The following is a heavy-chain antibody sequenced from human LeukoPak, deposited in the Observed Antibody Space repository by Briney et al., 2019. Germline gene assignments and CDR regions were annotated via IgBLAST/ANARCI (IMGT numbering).Heavy chain of an antibody. CDR2: ISSNGGST. CDR1: GFTFSSYA. Sequence: PGGSLRLSCAASGFTFSSYAMHWVRQAPGKGLEYVSAISSNGGSTYYADSVKGRFTISRDNSKNTLYLQMGSLRAEDMAVYYCAKDMYYRGSGSYFNVDYWGQGTLVTVSS. J-gene: IGHJ4*02. CDR3: AKDMYYRGSGSYFNVDY. V-gene: IGHV3-64*02. D-gene: IGHD3-10*01.